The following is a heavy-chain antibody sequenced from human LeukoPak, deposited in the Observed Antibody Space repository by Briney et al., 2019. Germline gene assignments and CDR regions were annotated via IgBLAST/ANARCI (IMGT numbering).Heavy chain of an antibody. CDR1: GGSISSSSYY. CDR2: IYYSGST. V-gene: IGHV4-39*01. Sequence: SETLSLTCTVSGGSISSSSYYWGWIRQPPGKGLEWIGSIYYSGSTYYNPSLKSRVTISVDTSKNQFSLKLSSVTAADTAVYYCARLLRAILTGYYTQNWFDPWGQGTLVTVSS. J-gene: IGHJ5*02. D-gene: IGHD3-9*01. CDR3: ARLLRAILTGYYTQNWFDP.